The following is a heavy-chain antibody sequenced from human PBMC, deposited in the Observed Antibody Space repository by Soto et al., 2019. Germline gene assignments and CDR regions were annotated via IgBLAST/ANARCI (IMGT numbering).Heavy chain of an antibody. D-gene: IGHD3-22*01. CDR1: GGTFSSYA. J-gene: IGHJ4*02. CDR3: ARLSSSGNPELKIDY. V-gene: IGHV1-69*13. CDR2: IIPIFGTA. Sequence: SVKVSCKASGGTFSSYAISWVRQAPGQGLEWMGGIIPIFGTANYAQKFQGRVTITADESTSTAYMELSSLRSEDTAVYYCARLSSSGNPELKIDYWGQGTVGTVSS.